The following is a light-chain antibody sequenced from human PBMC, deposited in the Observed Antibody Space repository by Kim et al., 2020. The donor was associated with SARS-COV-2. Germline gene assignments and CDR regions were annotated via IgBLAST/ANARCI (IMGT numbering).Light chain of an antibody. J-gene: IGKJ2*01. CDR2: AAS. V-gene: IGKV1-33*01. CDR3: QHYDGLPFT. CDR1: QDISNY. Sequence: DIQMTQSPSSLSASVGDRVTITCQASQDISNYLNWFQQKPGKAPKFLIYAASNLETGVPSRFSGSGSGTDFTFTISSLQPEYIATYFCQHYDGLPFTFGQGPKLDI.